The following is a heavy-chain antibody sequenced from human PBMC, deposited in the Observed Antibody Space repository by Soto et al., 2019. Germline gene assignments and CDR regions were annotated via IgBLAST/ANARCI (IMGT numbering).Heavy chain of an antibody. CDR2: ISSSSSTI. D-gene: IGHD6-13*01. CDR1: GFTFSSYS. V-gene: IGHV3-48*01. CDR3: ARVSRIAAAGTGDY. Sequence: PGGSLRLSCAASGFTFSSYSMNWVRQAPGKGLEWVSYISSSSSTIYYADSVKGRFTISRDNAKNSLYLQMNSLRAEDTAVYYCARVSRIAAAGTGDYWGQGTLVTVSS. J-gene: IGHJ4*02.